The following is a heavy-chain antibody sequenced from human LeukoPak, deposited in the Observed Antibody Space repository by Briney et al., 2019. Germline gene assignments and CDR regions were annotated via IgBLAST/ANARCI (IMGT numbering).Heavy chain of an antibody. V-gene: IGHV3-33*06. CDR3: AKEGYSSSSLGY. D-gene: IGHD6-6*01. J-gene: IGHJ4*02. CDR1: GFTLGSHG. CDR2: IWYDGSIK. Sequence: GGSLRLSCAASGFTLGSHGMHWVRQAPGKGLGWVAVIWYDGSIKYYADSVKGRFTISRDNSKNTLYLQMNSLRAEDTAVYYCAKEGYSSSSLGYWGQGTLVTVSS.